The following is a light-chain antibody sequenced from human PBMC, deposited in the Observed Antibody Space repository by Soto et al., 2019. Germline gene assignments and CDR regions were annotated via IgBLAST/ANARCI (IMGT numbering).Light chain of an antibody. CDR1: QRISSSY. Sequence: EIVLTQSPGTLSLSPGEIATLYCRAIQRISSSYLAWYQQKPGQAPRLLIYDASSRATGVPARFSGSGSGTDFTLTINSLEPEDVAVYYCQQYNSSPRTLGQGTKVDIK. V-gene: IGKV3-20*01. J-gene: IGKJ1*01. CDR3: QQYNSSPRT. CDR2: DAS.